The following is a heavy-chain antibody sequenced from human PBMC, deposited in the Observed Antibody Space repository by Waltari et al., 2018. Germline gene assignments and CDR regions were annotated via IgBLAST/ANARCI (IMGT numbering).Heavy chain of an antibody. CDR1: GFTFSSYA. V-gene: IGHV3-30-3*01. CDR3: ARGVYDSSGYYTN. CDR2: ISYDGSNK. Sequence: QVQLVESGGGVVQPGRSLSLSCAASGFTFSSYAMHRVRQAPGKGLEWVAVISYDGSNKYYVDSVKGRFTISRDNSKNTLHLQMNSLRAEDTAVYYCARGVYDSSGYYTNWGQGTLVTVSS. J-gene: IGHJ4*02. D-gene: IGHD3-22*01.